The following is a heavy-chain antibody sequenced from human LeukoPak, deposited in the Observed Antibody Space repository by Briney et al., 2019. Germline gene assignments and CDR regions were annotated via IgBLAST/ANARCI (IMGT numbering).Heavy chain of an antibody. V-gene: IGHV3-11*01. Sequence: GGSLRLFCAASGFTFSVYYMSWIRQAPGKGLEWVSYISSSGSTIYYAGSVKGRFTITRDNAKNSLYLQMNSLRAEDTAVYYCARERESRFDPWGQGTLVTVSS. J-gene: IGHJ5*02. CDR2: ISSSGSTI. CDR1: GFTFSVYY. CDR3: ARERESRFDP.